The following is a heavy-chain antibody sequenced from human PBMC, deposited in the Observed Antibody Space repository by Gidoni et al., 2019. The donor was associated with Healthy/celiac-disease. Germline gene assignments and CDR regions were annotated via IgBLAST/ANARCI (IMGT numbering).Heavy chain of an antibody. V-gene: IGHV4-59*01. CDR1: GGSISSYY. CDR3: ARDRPYLDY. J-gene: IGHJ4*02. CDR2: IYYSGST. Sequence: QVQLQESGPGLVKPSETLSLTCTVSGGSISSYYWSWIRQPPGKGLEWIGYIYYSGSTNYNPSLKSRVTISVDTSKNQFSLKLSSVTAADTAVYYCARDRPYLDYWGQGTLVTVSS.